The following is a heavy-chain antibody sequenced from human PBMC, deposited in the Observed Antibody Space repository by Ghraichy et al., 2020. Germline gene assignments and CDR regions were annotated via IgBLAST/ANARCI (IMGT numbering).Heavy chain of an antibody. V-gene: IGHV3-15*01. CDR1: GLIFSDAW. CDR3: TTLSMTVTHGGDY. CDR2: IKTRSSGGTT. J-gene: IGHJ4*02. Sequence: GGSLRLSCAASGLIFSDAWMSWVRQAPGRGLEWVGRIKTRSSGGTTDYAAPVKGRFTISRDDYEKTLYLQMNGLKTDDTGVYYCTTLSMTVTHGGDYWGRGTLVIVS. D-gene: IGHD4-17*01.